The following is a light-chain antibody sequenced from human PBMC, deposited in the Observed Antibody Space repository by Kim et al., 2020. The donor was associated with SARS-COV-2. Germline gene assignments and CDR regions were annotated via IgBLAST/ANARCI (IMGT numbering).Light chain of an antibody. CDR2: GKN. J-gene: IGLJ3*02. Sequence: ALGQTVRITCQGDRLRSYYASWYQQKPGQAPVLVFYGKNNRPSGIPDRFSGSYSGNTASLTITAAQAEDEADYYCNSRESSANHWMFGGGTKLTVL. CDR1: RLRSYY. V-gene: IGLV3-19*01. CDR3: NSRESSANHWM.